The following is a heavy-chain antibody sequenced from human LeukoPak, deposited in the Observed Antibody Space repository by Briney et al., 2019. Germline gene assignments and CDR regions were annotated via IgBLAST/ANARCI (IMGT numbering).Heavy chain of an antibody. CDR1: GFTFSSHT. J-gene: IGHJ5*02. D-gene: IGHD6-19*01. V-gene: IGHV3-23*01. CDR3: AKDEDSSGWYYIWFDP. CDR2: IGGSGDST. Sequence: GGSLRLSCAASGFTFSSHTMSRVRQAPGKGLEWVSAIGGSGDSTYYADSVKGRFTISRDNSKNTLYLQMNSLRAEDTAVYYCAKDEDSSGWYYIWFDPWGQGTLVTVSS.